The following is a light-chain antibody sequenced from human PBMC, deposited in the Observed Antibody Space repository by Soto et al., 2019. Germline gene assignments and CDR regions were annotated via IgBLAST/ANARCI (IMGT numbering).Light chain of an antibody. CDR3: QQSYSTPWT. Sequence: DIQMTQSPSSLSASVGDRVTITCRASQSISSYLHWYQQKPRKAPQLLIYAASSLQSGVPSKFSGSGSGTDFTLTISTLQPEDFATYYCQQSYSTPWTFGQGTKVEI. J-gene: IGKJ1*01. CDR1: QSISSY. V-gene: IGKV1-39*01. CDR2: AAS.